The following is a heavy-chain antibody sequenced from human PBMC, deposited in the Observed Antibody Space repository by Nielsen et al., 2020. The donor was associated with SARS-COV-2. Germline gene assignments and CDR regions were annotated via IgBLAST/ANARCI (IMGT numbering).Heavy chain of an antibody. Sequence: ASAKVSCKASGGTFSSDAFSWVRQAPGHGLEWMGRINPNSGGTTYAQKFQGRVTMTRDTSITTVYMELTRLISDDTGVYYCARLPLDVPAAIGWFDPWGQGTQVIVSS. CDR1: GGTFSSDA. CDR3: ARLPLDVPAAIGWFDP. J-gene: IGHJ5*02. V-gene: IGHV1-2*05. CDR2: INPNSGGT. D-gene: IGHD2-2*01.